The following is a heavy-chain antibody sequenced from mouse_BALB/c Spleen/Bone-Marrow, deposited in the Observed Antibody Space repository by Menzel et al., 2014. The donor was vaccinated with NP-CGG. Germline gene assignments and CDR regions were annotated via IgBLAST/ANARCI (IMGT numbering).Heavy chain of an antibody. D-gene: IGHD2-12*01. Sequence: EVKVVESGAELVKPGASVKLSCTASGFNIKDTYMHWVKQRPEQGLEWIGRIDPANGNTKYDPKFQGKATITADTSSNTAYLQLSSLTSEDTAVYYCARLLLRYGLDYWGQGTSVTVSS. CDR2: IDPANGNT. J-gene: IGHJ4*01. V-gene: IGHV14-3*02. CDR3: ARLLLRYGLDY. CDR1: GFNIKDTY.